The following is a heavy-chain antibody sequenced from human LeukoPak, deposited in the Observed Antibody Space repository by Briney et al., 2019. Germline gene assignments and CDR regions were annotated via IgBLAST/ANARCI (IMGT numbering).Heavy chain of an antibody. Sequence: PSETLSLSCTVSGGSISSYYWSWIRQPPGKELQWIGYIHSTGTTKFNPSLESRVTMSVDTSKNQFSLKLSSVTAADTAVYYCARHARRDANNPNDYWGQGTLVTVSS. CDR2: IHSTGTT. CDR3: ARHARRDANNPNDY. V-gene: IGHV4-4*09. D-gene: IGHD5-24*01. CDR1: GGSISSYY. J-gene: IGHJ4*02.